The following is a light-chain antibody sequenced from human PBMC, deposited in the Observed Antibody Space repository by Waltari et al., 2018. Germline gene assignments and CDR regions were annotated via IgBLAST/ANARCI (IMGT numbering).Light chain of an antibody. J-gene: IGKJ1*01. CDR1: QFVHKS. Sequence: DIQLSQSPSSLSASIGDRVTVTWRASQFVHKSVHWYQHEPGKTPKLLIYAASALQSGVPSRFSGRGSGTEFTLTISNLQPEDFATYYCQQTYSTGTFGQGTKVE. CDR3: QQTYSTGT. V-gene: IGKV1-39*01. CDR2: AAS.